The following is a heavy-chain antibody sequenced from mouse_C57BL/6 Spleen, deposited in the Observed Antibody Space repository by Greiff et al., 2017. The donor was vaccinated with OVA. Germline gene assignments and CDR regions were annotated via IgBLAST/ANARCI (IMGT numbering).Heavy chain of an antibody. CDR3: ARDYYGSSFLFAY. J-gene: IGHJ3*01. CDR2: IYPGSGST. Sequence: QVQLQQPGAELVKPGASVKMSCTASGYTFTSYWITWVKQRPGQGLEWIGDIYPGSGSTNYNEKFKSKATLTVDTSSSTAYMQLSSLTSEDSAVYYCARDYYGSSFLFAYWGQGTLVTVSA. V-gene: IGHV1-55*01. CDR1: GYTFTSYW. D-gene: IGHD1-1*01.